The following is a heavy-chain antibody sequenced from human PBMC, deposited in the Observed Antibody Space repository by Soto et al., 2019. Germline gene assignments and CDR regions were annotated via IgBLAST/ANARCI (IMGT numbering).Heavy chain of an antibody. Sequence: ASVKDSRKATGGTFSSYAISWVRQAPGQGLEWMGGIIPIFGTANYAQKLQGRVTITADESTSTAYMELSSLRSEDTVVYYCTRSKRWLQLFDYWGQGTLVTVSS. V-gene: IGHV1-69*13. CDR1: GGTFSSYA. D-gene: IGHD5-12*01. CDR3: TRSKRWLQLFDY. J-gene: IGHJ4*02. CDR2: IIPIFGTA.